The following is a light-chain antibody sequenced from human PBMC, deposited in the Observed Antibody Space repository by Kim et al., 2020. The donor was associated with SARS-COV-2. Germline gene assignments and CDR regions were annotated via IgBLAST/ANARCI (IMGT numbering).Light chain of an antibody. CDR3: QQCNSTPLT. CDR2: DVS. J-gene: IGKJ5*01. Sequence: IQLTQSPSSLSASVGDRVTITCRASQNISSYLAWYQQKVGKAPKLLIYDVSSLESGVPSRFSGSGSGTDFTLTISSLQPEDFATYYCQQCNSTPLTFGGGTRVEIK. CDR1: QNISSY. V-gene: IGKV1-39*01.